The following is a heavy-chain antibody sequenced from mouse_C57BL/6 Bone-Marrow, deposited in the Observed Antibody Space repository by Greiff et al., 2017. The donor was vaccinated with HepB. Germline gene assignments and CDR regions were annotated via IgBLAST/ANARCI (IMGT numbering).Heavy chain of an antibody. V-gene: IGHV14-4*01. J-gene: IGHJ3*01. CDR1: GFNIKDDY. CDR2: IDPENGDT. Sequence: VQLKQSGAELVRPGASVKLSCTASGFNIKDDYMHWVKQRPEQGLEWIGWIDPENGDTEYASKFQGKATITADTSSNTAYLQLSSLTSEDTAVYYCTQGGRFAYWGQGTLVTVSA. CDR3: TQGGRFAY.